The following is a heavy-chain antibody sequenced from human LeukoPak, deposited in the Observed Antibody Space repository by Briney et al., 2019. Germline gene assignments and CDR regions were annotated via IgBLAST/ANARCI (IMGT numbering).Heavy chain of an antibody. J-gene: IGHJ4*02. CDR2: IYSGGST. CDR1: GFTVSSNY. CDR3: ARDWRGSYHFDY. Sequence: PGGSLRLSCAASGFTVSSNYMSWVRQAPGKGLEWVSVIYSGGSTYYADSVKGRFTISRDNSKNTLYLQMNSLRAEDTAVYYCARDWRGSYHFDYWGQGTLVTVSS. D-gene: IGHD1-26*01. V-gene: IGHV3-66*01.